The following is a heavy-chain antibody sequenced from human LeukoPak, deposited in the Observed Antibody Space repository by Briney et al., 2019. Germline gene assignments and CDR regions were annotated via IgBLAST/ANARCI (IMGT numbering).Heavy chain of an antibody. D-gene: IGHD3-16*01. CDR3: ARTLGIETNWFDP. CDR2: IYPGDSET. J-gene: IGHJ5*02. Sequence: GESLQISCKGSGYSFTTYWIGWVRQMPGKGLEGMGIIYPGDSETRYSPSFQGQVTISADKSITTAYLQWSSLKASDTAMHYCARTLGIETNWFDPWGQGTLVTVSS. V-gene: IGHV5-51*01. CDR1: GYSFTTYW.